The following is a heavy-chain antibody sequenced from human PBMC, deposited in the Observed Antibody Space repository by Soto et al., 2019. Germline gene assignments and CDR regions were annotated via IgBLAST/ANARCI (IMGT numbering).Heavy chain of an antibody. CDR3: ERDPAPYGDYSY. CDR2: INPNNGGT. CDR1: GYTFTGFY. J-gene: IGHJ4*02. V-gene: IGHV1-2*02. D-gene: IGHD4-17*01. Sequence: ASVKVSCKASGYTFTGFYMHWVRQAPGQGLEWMGWINPNNGGTNYVQKFQDRVTMTRDTSITTAYMELSGLRSDDTAVYYCERDPAPYGDYSYWGRGTLVTVP.